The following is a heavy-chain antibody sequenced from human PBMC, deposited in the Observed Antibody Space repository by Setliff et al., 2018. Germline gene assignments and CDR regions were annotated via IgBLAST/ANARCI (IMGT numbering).Heavy chain of an antibody. J-gene: IGHJ6*03. CDR2: INHSGST. Sequence: SETLSLTCGASGGSFSDYYWSWIRQTPGKGLEWIGEINHSGSTKCNPSLKSRVTLSVDTPKNQFSLELTSVTASDTAVYFCAREGRSSTRGWYMDAWGKGTSVTVSS. CDR1: GGSFSDYY. CDR3: AREGRSSTRGWYMDA. D-gene: IGHD2-2*01. V-gene: IGHV4-34*01.